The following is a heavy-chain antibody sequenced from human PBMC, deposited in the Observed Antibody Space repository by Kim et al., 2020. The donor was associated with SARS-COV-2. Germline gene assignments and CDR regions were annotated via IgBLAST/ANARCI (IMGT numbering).Heavy chain of an antibody. Sequence: GGSLRLSCAASGFTFRSYYINWVRQVPGKGLVWVSRMTGDASRTNYADSVRGRFNMSRDNTENTVYLQMDSLRGDDTAVYYCARGIFRTGLDVWGQGTTVTVSS. J-gene: IGHJ6*02. V-gene: IGHV3-74*01. CDR1: GFTFRSYY. CDR3: ARGIFRTGLDV. CDR2: MTGDASRT.